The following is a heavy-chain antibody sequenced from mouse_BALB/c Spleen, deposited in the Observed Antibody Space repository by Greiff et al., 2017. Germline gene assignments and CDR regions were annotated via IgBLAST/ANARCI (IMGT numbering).Heavy chain of an antibody. CDR2: IWGDGST. Sequence: QVQLKESGPGLVAPSQSLSITCTVSGFSLTGYGVNWVRQPPGKGLEWLGMIWGDGSTDYNSALKSRLSISKDNSKSQVFLKMNSLQTDDTARYYCARAPYDGYYGFAYWGQGTLVTVSA. CDR3: ARAPYDGYYGFAY. J-gene: IGHJ3*01. V-gene: IGHV2-6-7*01. D-gene: IGHD2-3*01. CDR1: GFSLTGYG.